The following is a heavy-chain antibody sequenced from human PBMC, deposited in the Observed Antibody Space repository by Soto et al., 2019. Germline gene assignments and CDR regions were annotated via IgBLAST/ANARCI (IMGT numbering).Heavy chain of an antibody. D-gene: IGHD1-1*01. Sequence: SQTLSLTCAISGDSVSSNSAAWNWIRQSPSRGLEWLGRTYYRSKWYNDYAVSVKSRITINPDTSKNQFSLQLNSVTPEDTAVYYCARVPRYNWNDATYFDYWGQGTLVTVSS. J-gene: IGHJ4*02. V-gene: IGHV6-1*01. CDR2: TYYRSKWYN. CDR3: ARVPRYNWNDATYFDY. CDR1: GDSVSSNSAA.